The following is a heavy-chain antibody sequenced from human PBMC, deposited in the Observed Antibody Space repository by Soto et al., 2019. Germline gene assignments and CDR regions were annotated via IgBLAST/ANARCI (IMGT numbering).Heavy chain of an antibody. D-gene: IGHD1-7*01. CDR1: GGSISSYY. CDR3: ARDPGIIGTTDYFDD. CDR2: IYYSGST. V-gene: IGHV4-59*01. J-gene: IGHJ4*02. Sequence: QVQLQESGPGLVKPSETLSLTCTVSGGSISSYYWNWIRQPPGKALEWIGYIYYSGSTKYNPSLKSRVTISVDTSKNQFSLKLSSVTAADTAVYYCARDPGIIGTTDYFDDWGQGTLVTVSS.